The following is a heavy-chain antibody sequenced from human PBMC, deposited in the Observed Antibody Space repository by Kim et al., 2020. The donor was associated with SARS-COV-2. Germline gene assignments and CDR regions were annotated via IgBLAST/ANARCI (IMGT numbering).Heavy chain of an antibody. Sequence: ASVKVSCKVSGYTLTELSMHWVRQAPGQGLEWMGGFDPEDGETNYAQKFQGRVTMTEDTSTDTAYMELRSLRSDDTAVYYCATLWNDAFDYWGQGTLVTVSS. J-gene: IGHJ4*02. CDR3: ATLWNDAFDY. D-gene: IGHD1-1*01. CDR2: FDPEDGET. CDR1: GYTLTELS. V-gene: IGHV1-24*01.